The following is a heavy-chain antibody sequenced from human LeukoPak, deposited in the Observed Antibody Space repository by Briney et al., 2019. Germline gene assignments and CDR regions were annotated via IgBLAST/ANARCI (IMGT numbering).Heavy chain of an antibody. Sequence: SETLSLTCAVYGGSFSGYYWSWIRQPPGKGLEWIGEINHSGSTNYNPSLKSRVTISVDTSKNQFSLKLSSVTAADTAVYYCARERYSSSWYYYYYMDVWGKGTTVTISS. V-gene: IGHV4-34*01. CDR3: ARERYSSSWYYYYYMDV. J-gene: IGHJ6*03. CDR1: GGSFSGYY. CDR2: INHSGST. D-gene: IGHD6-13*01.